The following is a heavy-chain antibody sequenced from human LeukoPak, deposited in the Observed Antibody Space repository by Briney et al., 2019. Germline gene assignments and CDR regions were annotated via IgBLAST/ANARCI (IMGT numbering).Heavy chain of an antibody. CDR3: ARGRLGELSF. CDR2: IYYNGTS. CDR1: GGPISSSSYY. D-gene: IGHD3-16*02. V-gene: IGHV4-39*07. J-gene: IGHJ4*02. Sequence: KSSETLSLTCTVSGGPISSSSYYWVWIRQPPGRGLECIGGIYYNGTSYYNPSLKCLVTITVDTSKNQFSLKLSSVTAAYTAVYYGARGRLGELSFWGQGTLVTVSS.